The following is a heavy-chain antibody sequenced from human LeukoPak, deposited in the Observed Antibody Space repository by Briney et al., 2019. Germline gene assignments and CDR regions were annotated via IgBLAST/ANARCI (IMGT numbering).Heavy chain of an antibody. J-gene: IGHJ4*02. V-gene: IGHV3-33*01. CDR1: GFTFSSYG. D-gene: IGHD1-26*01. CDR2: IWYDGSNK. CDR3: ARDLPDPLYSGSYEDY. Sequence: PGRSLRLSCAASGFTFSSYGMHWVRQAPGKGLEWVAVIWYDGSNKYYADSVKGRFTISRDNSKNTLYLQMNSLRAEDTAVYYCARDLPDPLYSGSYEDYWGQGTLVTVSS.